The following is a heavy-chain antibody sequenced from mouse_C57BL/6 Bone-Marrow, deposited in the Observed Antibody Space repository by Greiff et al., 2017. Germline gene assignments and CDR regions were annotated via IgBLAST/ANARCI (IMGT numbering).Heavy chain of an antibody. V-gene: IGHV3-5*01. Sequence: EVQLQESGPGLVKPSQTVFLTCTVTGISITTGNYRWSWIRQFPGNKLEWIGYIYYSGTITYNPSLTSRTTITRDTPKNQFFLEMNSLTAEDTATYYCAREGNGSSFWYFDVWGTGTTVTVSS. CDR3: AREGNGSSFWYFDV. CDR1: GISITTGNYR. D-gene: IGHD1-1*01. J-gene: IGHJ1*03. CDR2: IYYSGTI.